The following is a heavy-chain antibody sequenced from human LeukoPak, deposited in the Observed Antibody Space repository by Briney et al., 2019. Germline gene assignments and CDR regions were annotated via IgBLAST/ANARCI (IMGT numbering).Heavy chain of an antibody. CDR2: IIPILGIA. Sequence: SVTVSCKASGGIFSSYAISWVRQAPGQGLEWMGRIIPILGIANYAQKFQGRVTITADKSTSTAYMDLSSLRSEDTAVYYCARDLPPYYFDYWGQGTLVTVSS. CDR3: ARDLPPYYFDY. V-gene: IGHV1-69*04. CDR1: GGIFSSYA. J-gene: IGHJ4*02.